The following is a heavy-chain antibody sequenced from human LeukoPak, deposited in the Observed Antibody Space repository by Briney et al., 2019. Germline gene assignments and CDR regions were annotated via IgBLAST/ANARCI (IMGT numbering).Heavy chain of an antibody. Sequence: SETLSLTCTVSGGSISSYYWNWIRQPAGKGLEWIGRIYISGSTNYNPSLKSRVTMSIDTSKSQISLKLRSVTATDTAVYYCARDDWGYWGQGTTVTVSS. D-gene: IGHD3-9*01. CDR1: GGSISSYY. V-gene: IGHV4-4*07. CDR2: IYISGST. J-gene: IGHJ4*02. CDR3: ARDDWGY.